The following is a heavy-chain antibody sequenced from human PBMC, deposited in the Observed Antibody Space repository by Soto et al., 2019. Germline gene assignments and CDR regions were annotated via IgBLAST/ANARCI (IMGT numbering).Heavy chain of an antibody. V-gene: IGHV1-2*02. CDR3: ARVTLKAGNWFDP. Sequence: SVKVSCKASGYTFTDYFIHWVRQAPGQGFEWMGWINPNSRGTNYAQKFQGRVTMTRDTSNSTAYMELRGLTSDDTAVYYCARVTLKAGNWFDPWGQGTLVTVSS. CDR2: INPNSRGT. J-gene: IGHJ5*02. CDR1: GYTFTDYF.